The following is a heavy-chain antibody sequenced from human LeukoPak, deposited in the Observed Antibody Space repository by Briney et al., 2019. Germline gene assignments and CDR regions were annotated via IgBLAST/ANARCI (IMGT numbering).Heavy chain of an antibody. CDR2: ISSSSSYI. Sequence: GRSLRLSFAASAFTFSSYSMNSGRQAPGKGLEWVSSISSSSSYIYYADSVKGRFTISRDNAKNSLYLQMNSLRAEDTAVYYCARDRAGRRYNWFDPWGQGTLVTVSS. V-gene: IGHV3-21*01. CDR1: AFTFSSYS. J-gene: IGHJ5*02. CDR3: ARDRAGRRYNWFDP. D-gene: IGHD6-13*01.